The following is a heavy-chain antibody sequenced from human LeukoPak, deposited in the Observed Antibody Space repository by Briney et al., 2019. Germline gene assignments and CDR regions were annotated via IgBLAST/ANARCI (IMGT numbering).Heavy chain of an antibody. CDR1: GFTFSTYG. Sequence: GGSLRLSCAASGFTFSTYGMHWVRQAPGKGLEWVAVISYDGSNKYYADSVKGRFTISRDNSKSTLYLQMNSLRAEDTAVYYCATDCGGDCLYAFDIWGQGTMVTVSS. CDR3: ATDCGGDCLYAFDI. CDR2: ISYDGSNK. J-gene: IGHJ3*02. D-gene: IGHD2-21*01. V-gene: IGHV3-30*03.